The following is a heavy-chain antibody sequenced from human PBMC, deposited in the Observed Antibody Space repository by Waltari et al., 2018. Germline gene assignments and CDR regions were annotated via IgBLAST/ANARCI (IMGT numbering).Heavy chain of an antibody. CDR3: AAAGNLHYYFDY. CDR1: GGSFSGYY. D-gene: IGHD6-13*01. CDR2: INHSGST. Sequence: QVQLQQWGAGLLKPSETLSLTCAVYGGSFSGYYWSWIRKPPGKGLEWIGEINHSGSTNYNPSLKSRFTISVDTSKNQFSRKLSSVTAADTAVYYCAAAGNLHYYFDYWSQGTLVTVSS. J-gene: IGHJ4*02. V-gene: IGHV4-34*01.